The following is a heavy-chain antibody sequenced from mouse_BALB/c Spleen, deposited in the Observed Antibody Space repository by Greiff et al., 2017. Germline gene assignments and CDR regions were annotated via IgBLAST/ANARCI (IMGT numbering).Heavy chain of an antibody. CDR2: IDPANGNT. Sequence: EVQLHQSGAELVKPGASVKLSCTASGFNIKDTYMHWVKQRPEQGLEWIGRIDPANGNTKYDPKFQGKATITADTSSNTAYLQLSSLTSEDTAVYYCARSVVHYYGSSYVEAMDYWGQGTSVTVSS. J-gene: IGHJ4*01. CDR1: GFNIKDTY. D-gene: IGHD1-1*01. V-gene: IGHV14-3*02. CDR3: ARSVVHYYGSSYVEAMDY.